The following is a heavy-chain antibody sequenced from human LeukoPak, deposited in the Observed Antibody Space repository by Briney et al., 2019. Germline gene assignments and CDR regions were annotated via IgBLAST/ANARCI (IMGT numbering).Heavy chain of an antibody. CDR1: GGTFSSYA. V-gene: IGHV1-69*04. J-gene: IGHJ3*02. D-gene: IGHD2-15*01. CDR2: IIPILGIA. Sequence: ASVKVSCKASGGTFSSYAISWVRQAPGQGPEWMGRIIPILGIANYAQKFQGRVTITADKSTSTAYMELSSLRSEDTAVYYCAREFTDIVVVVAAWDTATNDAFDIWGQGTMVTVSS. CDR3: AREFTDIVVVVAAWDTATNDAFDI.